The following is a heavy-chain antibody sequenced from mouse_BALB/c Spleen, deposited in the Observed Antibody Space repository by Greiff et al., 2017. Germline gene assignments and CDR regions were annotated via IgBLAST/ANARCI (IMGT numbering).Heavy chain of an antibody. Sequence: VKLVESGPGLVKPSQSLSLTCTVTGYSITSDYAWNWIRQFPGNKLEWMGYISYSGSTSYNPSLKSRISITRDTSKNQFFLQLNSVTTEDTATYYCARANWGAMDYWGQGTSVTVSS. D-gene: IGHD4-1*02. CDR3: ARANWGAMDY. CDR2: ISYSGST. J-gene: IGHJ4*01. CDR1: GYSITSDYA. V-gene: IGHV3-2*02.